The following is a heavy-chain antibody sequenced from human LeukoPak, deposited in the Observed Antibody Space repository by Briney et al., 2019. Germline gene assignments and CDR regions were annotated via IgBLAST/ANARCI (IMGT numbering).Heavy chain of an antibody. V-gene: IGHV4-38-2*02. Sequence: PSETLSLTCTVSGYSISGGYYWGWIRQPPGKGLEWIGTIYHGGSTYYNPSLESRVTISLDTSKNHFSLNLTSVTAADTAMYYCARVAERTWLPYDAAFDIWGLGTMVTVSS. CDR2: IYHGGST. J-gene: IGHJ3*02. CDR1: GYSISGGYY. CDR3: ARVAERTWLPYDAAFDI. D-gene: IGHD3-9*01.